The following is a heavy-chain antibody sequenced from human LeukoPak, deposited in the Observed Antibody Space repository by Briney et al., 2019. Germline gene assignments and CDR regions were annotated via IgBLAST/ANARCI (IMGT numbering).Heavy chain of an antibody. Sequence: PGGSLRLSCTASGFTSGDYAMTWFRQAPGKGLEWVGFIRRRAYGGTAEIAASVMGRLTISRDESKNAAYLQMHRLAGEDTAVYFCSRVPIRTVTLVIVVRGYDVFDIWGPGTKVAGSS. CDR2: IRRRAYGGTA. J-gene: IGHJ3*02. D-gene: IGHD3-22*01. V-gene: IGHV3-49*03. CDR1: GFTSGDYA. CDR3: SRVPIRTVTLVIVVRGYDVFDI.